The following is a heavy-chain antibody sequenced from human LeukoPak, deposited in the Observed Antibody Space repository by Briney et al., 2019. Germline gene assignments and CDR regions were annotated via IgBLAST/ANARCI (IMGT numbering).Heavy chain of an antibody. CDR1: GYTFSDYY. V-gene: IGHV1-2*02. D-gene: IGHD1-1*01. CDR2: INFNSGGT. CDR3: ASRPGTGGPALWDY. J-gene: IGHJ4*02. Sequence: GASVKVSCKASGYTFSDYYVHWLRQAPGQGLEWMGWINFNSGGTNYAQKFQGRVTMTRDTSISTVYAELSSLRDDDTAVYFCASRPGTGGPALWDYWGQGTLVTVSS.